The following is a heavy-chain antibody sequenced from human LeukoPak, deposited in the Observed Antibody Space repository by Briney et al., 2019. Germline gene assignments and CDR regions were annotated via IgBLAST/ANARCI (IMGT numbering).Heavy chain of an antibody. D-gene: IGHD2-15*01. CDR2: IYYSGSA. V-gene: IGHV4-59*01. Sequence: SETLSLTCTVSGGSISSYYWSWIRQPPGKGLEWIGYIYYSGSANYNPSLKSRVTISVKTSKNQFSLKLSSVTAADTAVYYCARVGCSGGSCYQEFDYWGQGTLVTVSS. CDR3: ARVGCSGGSCYQEFDY. J-gene: IGHJ4*02. CDR1: GGSISSYY.